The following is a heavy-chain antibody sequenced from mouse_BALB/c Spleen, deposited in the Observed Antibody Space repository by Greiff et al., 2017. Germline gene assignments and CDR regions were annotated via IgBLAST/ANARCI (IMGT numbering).Heavy chain of an antibody. Sequence: QVQLQQSGAELVKPGASVKLSCKTSGFTFSSSYISWLRQKPGQSLEWIAWIYAGTGGTSYNQKFTGMAQLTVDTSSSTTYMQFSSQTTEDSAIYYYARHGRYYGNDDAIDYWGQGTSVTVSS. CDR2: IYAGTGGT. CDR1: GFTFSSSY. CDR3: ARHGRYYGNDDAIDY. D-gene: IGHD2-2*01. J-gene: IGHJ4*01. V-gene: IGHV1-66*01.